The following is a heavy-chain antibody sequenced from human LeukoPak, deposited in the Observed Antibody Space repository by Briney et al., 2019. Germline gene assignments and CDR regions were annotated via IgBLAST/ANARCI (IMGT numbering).Heavy chain of an antibody. Sequence: ASVKVSCKASGGTFSSYAISWVRQAPGQGLEWMGWINPNSGGTNYAQKFQGRVTMTRDTSISTAYMELSRLRSDDTAVYYCARQYYDYVWGSYRYLTPFDYWGQGTLVTVSS. CDR3: ARQYYDYVWGSYRYLTPFDY. D-gene: IGHD3-16*02. V-gene: IGHV1-2*02. CDR2: INPNSGGT. J-gene: IGHJ4*02. CDR1: GGTFSSYA.